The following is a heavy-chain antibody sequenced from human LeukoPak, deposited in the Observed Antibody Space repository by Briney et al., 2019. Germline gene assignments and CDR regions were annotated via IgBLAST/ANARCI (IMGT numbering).Heavy chain of an antibody. CDR2: INPSGGST. V-gene: IGHV1-46*01. D-gene: IGHD3-10*01. CDR1: GYTFTSYY. CDR3: ARDWSITMVRGVNIFDY. Sequence: GASVKVSCKASGYTFTSYYMHWVRQAPGQGLEWMGIINPSGGSTSYAQKFQGRVTMTRDTSISTAYMELSRLRSDDTAVYYCARDWSITMVRGVNIFDYWGQGTLVTVSS. J-gene: IGHJ4*02.